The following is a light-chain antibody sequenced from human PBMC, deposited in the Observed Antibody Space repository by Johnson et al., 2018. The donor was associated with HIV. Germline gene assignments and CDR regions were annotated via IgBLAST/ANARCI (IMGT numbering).Light chain of an antibody. CDR2: DNN. Sequence: QSMLTQPPSVSAAPGQKVTISCSGSSSNIGNNYVSWYQQLPGTAPKLLIYDNNKRPSGTPDRFSGSKSGTSATLGITGLQTGDETDYYCGSWDSSLSAFVFGTGTKVTVL. CDR3: GSWDSSLSAFV. CDR1: SSNIGNNY. V-gene: IGLV1-51*01. J-gene: IGLJ1*01.